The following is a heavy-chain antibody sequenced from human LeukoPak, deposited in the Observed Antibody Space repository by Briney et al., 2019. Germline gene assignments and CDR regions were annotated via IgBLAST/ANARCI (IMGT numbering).Heavy chain of an antibody. V-gene: IGHV3-74*01. D-gene: IGHD5-18*01. CDR1: GFTFSDYW. CDR3: ARVGYSYGYDY. CDR2: INGDGSST. Sequence: GGSLRLSCAAPGFTFSDYWMHWVRQAPGKGLVWVSRINGDGSSTSYADSVKGRFTISRDNAKNTLYLQMNSLRAEDTALYYCARVGYSYGYDYWGQGNLVIVSS. J-gene: IGHJ4*02.